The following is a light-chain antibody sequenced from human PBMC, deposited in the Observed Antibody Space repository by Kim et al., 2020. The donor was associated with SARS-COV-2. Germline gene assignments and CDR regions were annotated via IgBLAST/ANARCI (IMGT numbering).Light chain of an antibody. CDR2: LNSDGSQ. V-gene: IGLV4-69*01. Sequence: GNVACTLGRGNGSYAMAWNQQQPEKDPRYLVKLNSDGSQSKGDGIPDRFSGSSSGAERYLTISSLQSEDEADYYCQTWGTGIVVFGGGTQLTVL. J-gene: IGLJ2*01. CDR3: QTWGTGIVV. CDR1: RGNGSYA.